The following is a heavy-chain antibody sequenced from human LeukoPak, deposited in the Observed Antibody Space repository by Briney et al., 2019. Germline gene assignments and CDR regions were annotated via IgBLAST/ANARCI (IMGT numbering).Heavy chain of an antibody. D-gene: IGHD6-13*01. CDR2: ISYDGSNK. V-gene: IGHV3-30*04. J-gene: IGHJ4*02. CDR3: ARVLDAGAAAGTGFDY. CDR1: GFTFSSYA. Sequence: GRSLRLSCAASGFTFSSYAMHWVRQAPGKGLEWVAVISYDGSNKYYADSVKGRFTISRDNSKNTLYLQMNSLRAGDTAVYYCARVLDAGAAAGTGFDYWGQGTLVTVSS.